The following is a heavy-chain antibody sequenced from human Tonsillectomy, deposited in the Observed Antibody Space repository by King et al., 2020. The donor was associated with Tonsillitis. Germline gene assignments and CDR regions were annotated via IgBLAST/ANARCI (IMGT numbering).Heavy chain of an antibody. CDR1: GFTFSDYY. Sequence: VQLVESGGGLVKPGGSLRLSCAASGFTFSDYYMSWIRQAPGKGLEWVSYISSSSSYTNYADSVKGRFTISRDNAMNSLYLQMNSLRAEDTAVYYCASFRGSGSKRYYYFDYWGQGTLVTVSS. CDR2: ISSSSSYT. V-gene: IGHV3-11*06. D-gene: IGHD3-10*01. J-gene: IGHJ4*02. CDR3: ASFRGSGSKRYYYFDY.